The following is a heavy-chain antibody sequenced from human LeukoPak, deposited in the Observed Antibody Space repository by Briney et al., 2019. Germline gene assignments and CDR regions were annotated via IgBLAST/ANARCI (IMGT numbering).Heavy chain of an antibody. Sequence: ASVKVSCKASGYTFTGYYMHWVRQAPGQGLEWMGWINPNSGGTNYAQKFQGRVTMTRDTSISTAYMELSRLRSADTAVYYCARAEQYCSSTSCLDYWGQGTLVTVSS. CDR3: ARAEQYCSSTSCLDY. J-gene: IGHJ4*02. CDR1: GYTFTGYY. V-gene: IGHV1-2*02. CDR2: INPNSGGT. D-gene: IGHD2-2*01.